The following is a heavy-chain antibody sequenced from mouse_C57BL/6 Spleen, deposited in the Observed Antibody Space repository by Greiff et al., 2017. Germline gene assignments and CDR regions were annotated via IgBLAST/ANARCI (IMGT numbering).Heavy chain of an antibody. Sequence: EVKLVESGGGLVKPGGSLKLSCAASGFTFSDYGMHWVRQAPEKGLEWVAYISSGSSTIYYADTVKGRFTISRDNAKNTLFLQMTSLRSEDTAMYYCASDDYDGNYFDYWGQGTTLTVSS. V-gene: IGHV5-17*01. J-gene: IGHJ2*01. CDR1: GFTFSDYG. CDR3: ASDDYDGNYFDY. D-gene: IGHD2-4*01. CDR2: ISSGSSTI.